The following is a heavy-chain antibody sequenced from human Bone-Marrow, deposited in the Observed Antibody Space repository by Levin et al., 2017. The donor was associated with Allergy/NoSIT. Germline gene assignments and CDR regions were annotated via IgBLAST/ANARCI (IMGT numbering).Heavy chain of an antibody. J-gene: IGHJ4*02. CDR1: GFTFNDYT. Sequence: AGGSLRLSCAASGFTFNDYTMHWVRQAPQRGLEWVSLISWDASTTYYADSVRGRFTISRDNSKNALYLQMNSLTTEDTALYYCAKEISPRIAVTGNIEYWGQGTLVTVSS. V-gene: IGHV3-43*01. D-gene: IGHD6-19*01. CDR2: ISWDASTT. CDR3: AKEISPRIAVTGNIEY.